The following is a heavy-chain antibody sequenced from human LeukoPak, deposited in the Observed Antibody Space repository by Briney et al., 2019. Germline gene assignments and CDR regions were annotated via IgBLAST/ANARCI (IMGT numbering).Heavy chain of an antibody. J-gene: IGHJ6*02. Sequence: SGGSLRLSCAASGFTFSSYAMSWVRQAPGKGLEWVSAISGSGGSTYYADSVKGRFTISRDNSKNTLYLQMNSLRAEDTAVYYCAKDYLTDYYDILTGYYTTVTSYYGMDVWGQGTTVTVSS. V-gene: IGHV3-23*01. D-gene: IGHD3-9*01. CDR3: AKDYLTDYYDILTGYYTTVTSYYGMDV. CDR2: ISGSGGST. CDR1: GFTFSSYA.